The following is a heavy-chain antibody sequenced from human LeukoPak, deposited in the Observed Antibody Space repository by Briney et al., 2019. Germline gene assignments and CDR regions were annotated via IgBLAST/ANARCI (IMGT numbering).Heavy chain of an antibody. CDR1: GFTFSNYW. Sequence: GGSLILSCAASGFTFSNYWMSWVRQAPGKGLEWVANIKLDGSERYYVDSVKGRFTISRDNAENSLYLQMNSLRAEDTAVYYCARDDSYSSGYYAYWGQGTLVTVSS. V-gene: IGHV3-7*01. CDR2: IKLDGSER. CDR3: ARDDSYSSGYYAY. J-gene: IGHJ4*02. D-gene: IGHD3-22*01.